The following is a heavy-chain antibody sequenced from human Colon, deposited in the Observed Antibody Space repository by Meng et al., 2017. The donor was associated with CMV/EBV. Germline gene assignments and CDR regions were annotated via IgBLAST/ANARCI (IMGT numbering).Heavy chain of an antibody. D-gene: IGHD1-20*01. CDR3: ARACRQFNNCYLDS. J-gene: IGHJ4*02. CDR2: IRYDGSA. V-gene: IGHV3-53*01. Sequence: GGPLRLSCAASGFSVTSSYMTWVRQAPGKGLEWVSFIRYDGSATYTASVQGRFAISRDNSKNTVYLQMNNLRAEDTALYYCARACRQFNNCYLDSWGQGTQVTVSS. CDR1: GFSVTSSY.